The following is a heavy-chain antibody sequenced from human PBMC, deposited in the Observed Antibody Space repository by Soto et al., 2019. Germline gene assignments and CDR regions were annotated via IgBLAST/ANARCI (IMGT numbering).Heavy chain of an antibody. CDR2: IYPIDSDT. CDR3: ARGGVSTRTFDY. V-gene: IGHV5-51*01. D-gene: IGHD3-3*01. CDR1: GYNFAGYC. J-gene: IGHJ4*02. Sequence: GESLKISCKGAGYNFAGYCGAWVRQMCGKGLELMGIIYPIDSDTRYRPSFQGQVTTSADKSISSAYLQWSSLRASDTAMYYCARGGVSTRTFDYWGQGTPVTVSS.